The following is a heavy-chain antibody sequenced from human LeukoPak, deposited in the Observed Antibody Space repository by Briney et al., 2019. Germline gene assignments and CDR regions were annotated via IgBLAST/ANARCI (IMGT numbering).Heavy chain of an antibody. CDR2: IYYSGST. J-gene: IGHJ6*02. CDR3: AREWLRSDYGMDV. Sequence: SETLSLTCTVSGGSISSSSYYWGWIRQLPGKGLEWTGSIYYSGSTYYNPSLKSRVTISVDTSKNQFSLKLSSVTAADTAVYYCAREWLRSDYGMDVWGQGTTVTVSS. D-gene: IGHD5-12*01. V-gene: IGHV4-39*02. CDR1: GGSISSSSYY.